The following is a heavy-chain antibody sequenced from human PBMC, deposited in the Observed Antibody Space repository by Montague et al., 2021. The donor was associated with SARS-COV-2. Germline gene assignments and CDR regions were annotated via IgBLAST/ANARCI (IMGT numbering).Heavy chain of an antibody. CDR1: GGSTSSSTYY. V-gene: IGHV4-39*02. D-gene: IGHD3-16*01. Sequence: SETLSLTCNVSGGSTSSSTYYWGWIRQPPGKGLEWIGNLYNGGTTYYSPSLKSRVTISVDTSKNHFSLNMASVTAADTAVYYCARTSKLRESSSGNYYYHAMDVWGQGTTVTVSS. J-gene: IGHJ6*02. CDR3: ARTSKLRESSSGNYYYHAMDV. CDR2: LYNGGTT.